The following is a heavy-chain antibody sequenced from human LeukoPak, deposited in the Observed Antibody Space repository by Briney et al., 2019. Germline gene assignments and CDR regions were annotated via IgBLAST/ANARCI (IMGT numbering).Heavy chain of an antibody. V-gene: IGHV3-21*01. J-gene: IGHJ4*02. CDR3: ARGFRYFDTELLLFDY. Sequence: PGESLRLSCAASGFTFSSYNMNWVRQAPGKGLEWVSSISSSSSYIYYADSVKGRFTISRDTAENSLSLQMNSLRAEDTAVYYCARGFRYFDTELLLFDYWGQGTLVTVSS. D-gene: IGHD3-9*01. CDR2: ISSSSSYI. CDR1: GFTFSSYN.